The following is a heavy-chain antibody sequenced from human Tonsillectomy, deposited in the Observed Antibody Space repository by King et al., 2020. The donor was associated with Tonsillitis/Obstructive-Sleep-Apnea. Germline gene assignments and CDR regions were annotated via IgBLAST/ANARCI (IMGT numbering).Heavy chain of an antibody. D-gene: IGHD3-22*01. V-gene: IGHV1-18*01. Sequence: QLMQSGAEVKKPGASVKVSCKASGYTFTNYDITWVRQAPGQGLEWMGWSRPNNGDTNYAQKFQGRATMTSDTSTSTAYMELRSLRSDDTAVYYCARDYYDSSGYYHGYFQHWGQGTLVTVSS. CDR3: ARDYYDSSGYYHGYFQH. CDR1: GYTFTNYD. CDR2: SRPNNGDT. J-gene: IGHJ1*01.